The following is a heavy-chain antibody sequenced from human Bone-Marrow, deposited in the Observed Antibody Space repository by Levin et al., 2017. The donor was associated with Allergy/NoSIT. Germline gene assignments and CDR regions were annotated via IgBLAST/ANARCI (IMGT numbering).Heavy chain of an antibody. Sequence: SCAASGFTFSSYGMNCVRQAPGKGLEWVSYISSSGSTIYYADSVKGRFTISRDNAKNSLYLQMNSLRAEDTAIYYCASLLLDYGLDYWGQGTLVTVSS. CDR3: ASLLLDYGLDY. CDR1: GFTFSSYG. D-gene: IGHD4-17*01. V-gene: IGHV3-48*03. CDR2: ISSSGSTI. J-gene: IGHJ4*02.